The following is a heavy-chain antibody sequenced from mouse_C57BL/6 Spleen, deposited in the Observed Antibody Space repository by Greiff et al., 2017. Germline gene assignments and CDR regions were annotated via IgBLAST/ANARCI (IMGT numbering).Heavy chain of an antibody. D-gene: IGHD2-3*01. CDR2: IHPNSGST. CDR3: ARNYDGDYVYAMDY. CDR1: GYTFTSYW. J-gene: IGHJ4*01. Sequence: QVQLQQPGAELVKPGASVKLSCKASGYTFTSYWMHWVKQRPGQGLEWIGMIHPNSGSTNYNEKFKSKATLTVDKSSSTAYMQLSSLTSEDSAVYYWARNYDGDYVYAMDYWGQGTSVTVSS. V-gene: IGHV1-64*01.